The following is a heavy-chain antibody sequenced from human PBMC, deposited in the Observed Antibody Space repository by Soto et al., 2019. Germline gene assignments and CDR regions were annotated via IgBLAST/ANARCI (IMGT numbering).Heavy chain of an antibody. J-gene: IGHJ4*02. CDR2: IWYDASKQ. D-gene: IGHD2-15*01. CDR1: VCSFSVYG. V-gene: IGHV3-33*01. CDR3: AAWAEGATEVH. Sequence: PVGSLRLSCETSVCSFSVYGMHCVRQAPGKWLEWVAVIWYDASKQFYAASVEGRFTISRDNSKAILYLQMNSLRAEDTAVYYCAAWAEGATEVHWGQGTLVIVS.